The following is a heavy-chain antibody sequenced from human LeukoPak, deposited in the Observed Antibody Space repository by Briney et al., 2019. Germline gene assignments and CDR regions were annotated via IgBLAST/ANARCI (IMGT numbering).Heavy chain of an antibody. CDR1: GYTFTGYY. D-gene: IGHD2-15*01. V-gene: IGHV1-2*02. J-gene: IGHJ5*02. Sequence: SVKVSCKASGYTFTGYYMHWVRQAPGQGLEWMGWINPNSGGTNYAQKFQGRVTMTRDTSISTAYMELSRLRSDDTAVYYCARDPRIVVVVADNWFDPWGQGTLVTVSS. CDR3: ARDPRIVVVVADNWFDP. CDR2: INPNSGGT.